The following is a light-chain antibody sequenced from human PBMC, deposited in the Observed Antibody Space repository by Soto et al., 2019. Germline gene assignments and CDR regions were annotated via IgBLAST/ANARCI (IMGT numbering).Light chain of an antibody. V-gene: IGLV1-47*02. CDR1: SSNIGRRF. Sequence: QAVVTQPPSASATPGQRVTISCSGSSSNIGRRFVYWYQHLPGTAPKRLIYSNNQRPSGVPDLFSGSKSCTSASLAISGIRSDDEADYYCAALDDRRSGPVFGGGTELTVL. J-gene: IGLJ2*01. CDR2: SNN. CDR3: AALDDRRSGPV.